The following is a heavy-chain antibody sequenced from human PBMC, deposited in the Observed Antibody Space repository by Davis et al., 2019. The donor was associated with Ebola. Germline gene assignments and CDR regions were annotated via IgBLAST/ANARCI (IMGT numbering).Heavy chain of an antibody. J-gene: IGHJ5*02. V-gene: IGHV3-30*03. Sequence: GGSLRLSCAASGFTFSSYAMSWVRQAPGKGLEWVAVISYDGRNKLYADSVKGRFTISRDNSKNTVYLQMDSLRAEDTAVYFCAGSLLWFGELWSWGQGTLVTVSS. CDR3: AGSLLWFGELWS. CDR1: GFTFSSYA. D-gene: IGHD3-10*01. CDR2: ISYDGRNK.